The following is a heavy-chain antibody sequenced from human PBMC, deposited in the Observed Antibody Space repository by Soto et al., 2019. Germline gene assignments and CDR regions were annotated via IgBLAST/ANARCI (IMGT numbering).Heavy chain of an antibody. J-gene: IGHJ6*02. CDR2: LIPVFGSP. CDR1: GGTFSKDA. CDR3: TRVLGYTFEPGKTRYSAMDV. Sequence: QVQLVQSGAEVKKPGSSVTVSCKTSGGTFSKDAINWVRQAPGQGLEWMGLLIPVFGSPIYAQKFQGRIRITADESTSTAFMDLSSLRSEATAVYYCTRVLGYTFEPGKTRYSAMDVWGQGTTVSVSS. D-gene: IGHD5-18*01. V-gene: IGHV1-69*01.